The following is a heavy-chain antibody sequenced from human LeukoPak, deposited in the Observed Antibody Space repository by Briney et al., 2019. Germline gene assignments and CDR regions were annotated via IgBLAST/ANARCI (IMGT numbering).Heavy chain of an antibody. J-gene: IGHJ4*02. Sequence: PSETLSLTCTVSGGSISSGDYYWSWIRQPPGKGLEWIGYIYYSGSTYYNPSLKSRVTISVDTSKNQFSLKLSSVTAADTAVYYCARAARGLRFLEWPQGFDYWGQGTLVTVPS. CDR2: IYYSGST. V-gene: IGHV4-30-4*08. CDR1: GGSISSGDYY. CDR3: ARAARGLRFLEWPQGFDY. D-gene: IGHD3-3*01.